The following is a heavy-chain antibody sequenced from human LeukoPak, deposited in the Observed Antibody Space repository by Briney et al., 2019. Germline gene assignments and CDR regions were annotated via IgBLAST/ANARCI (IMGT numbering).Heavy chain of an antibody. D-gene: IGHD3-16*01. CDR1: GYSIRNGYF. J-gene: IGHJ4*02. Sequence: SETLSLTCTVSGYSIRNGYFWGWVRQSPGKGLEWIGNIHQSGSTSYNPSLQSRVTISVDTSKNQFSLKLSSVTAADTAVYYCARRGDYWGQGTLVTVSS. CDR2: IHQSGST. CDR3: ARRGDY. V-gene: IGHV4-38-2*02.